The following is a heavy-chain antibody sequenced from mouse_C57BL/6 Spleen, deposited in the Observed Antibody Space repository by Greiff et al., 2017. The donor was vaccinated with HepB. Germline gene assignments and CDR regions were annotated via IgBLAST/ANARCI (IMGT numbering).Heavy chain of an antibody. CDR1: GFTFSDYY. CDR2: INYDGSST. V-gene: IGHV5-16*01. D-gene: IGHD1-1*01. Sequence: EVKLEESEGGLVQPGSSMKLSCTASGFTFSDYYMAWVRQVPEKGLEWVANINYDGSSTYYLDSLKSRFIISRDNAKNILYLQMSSLKSEDTATYYCARDPHYYGSSYGAMDYWGQGTSVTVSS. CDR3: ARDPHYYGSSYGAMDY. J-gene: IGHJ4*01.